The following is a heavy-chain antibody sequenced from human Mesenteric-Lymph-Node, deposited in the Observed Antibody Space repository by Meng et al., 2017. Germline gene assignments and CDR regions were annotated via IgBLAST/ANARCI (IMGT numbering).Heavy chain of an antibody. CDR2: ISWDGDST. J-gene: IGHJ4*02. V-gene: IGHV3-43*01. CDR1: KFTSDDYT. Sequence: GGSLRLSCASSKFTSDDYTMHWVRQAPGKGLEWVSHISWDGDSTFYADSVKGRFTISRDYSNNSLYLQMNSLRTEDTAVYYCARKDYWGQGTLVTVSS. CDR3: ARKDY.